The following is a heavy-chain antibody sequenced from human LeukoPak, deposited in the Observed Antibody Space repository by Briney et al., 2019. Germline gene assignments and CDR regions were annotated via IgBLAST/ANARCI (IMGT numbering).Heavy chain of an antibody. V-gene: IGHV3-23*01. CDR1: GFTFSSYA. D-gene: IGHD3-3*01. CDR2: ISGSGGST. J-gene: IGHJ1*01. CDR3: AKETTPGDFWSGYYKGYFQH. Sequence: GGSLRLSCAASGFTFSSYAMSWVRQAPGKGLEWVSAISGSGGSTYYADSVKGRFTISRDNSKNTLYLQMNSLRAEDTAVYYCAKETTPGDFWSGYYKGYFQHWGQGTLVTVSS.